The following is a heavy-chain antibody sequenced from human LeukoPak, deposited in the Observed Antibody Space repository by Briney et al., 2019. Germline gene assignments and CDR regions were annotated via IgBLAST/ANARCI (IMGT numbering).Heavy chain of an antibody. J-gene: IGHJ4*02. CDR1: GFTFSSYW. Sequence: GGSLRLSCAVSGFTFSSYWMSWVRQAPEKGLEWVANVKQDGREKYYVDSVKGRFTISRDNAKNSLYLQTNSLRVEDTAVYYCARDVAQYSSGRGFDYWGQGTLVTVSS. CDR3: ARDVAQYSSGRGFDY. CDR2: VKQDGREK. V-gene: IGHV3-7*01. D-gene: IGHD6-19*01.